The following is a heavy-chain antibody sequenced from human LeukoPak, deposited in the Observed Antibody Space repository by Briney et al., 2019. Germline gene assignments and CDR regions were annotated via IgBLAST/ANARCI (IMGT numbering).Heavy chain of an antibody. V-gene: IGHV3-7*01. J-gene: IGHJ6*03. CDR3: ARDNGVVHGVYYMDV. D-gene: IGHD3-3*01. Sequence: AGGSLRLSCAASGFTFRNYWMTWVRQAPGKGLEWVADIKQDGSEKLYVKSVRGRFTISRDNFKMSLFLQMNSLRAEDTAVYYCARDNGVVHGVYYMDVWGKGTTVTVS. CDR1: GFTFRNYW. CDR2: IKQDGSEK.